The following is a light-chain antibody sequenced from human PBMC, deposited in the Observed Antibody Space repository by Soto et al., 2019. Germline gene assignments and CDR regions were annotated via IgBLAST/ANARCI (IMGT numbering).Light chain of an antibody. CDR3: QVWDSSGDWI. CDR1: NIGNKR. J-gene: IGLJ2*01. V-gene: IGLV3-21*02. Sequence: ELTQPPSVSVAPGQTSRSTGLVNNIGNKRVHWYQQKPGQAPVLVVYNDADRPSGIPERFSGSNSGNTATLTISRVEAGDEADYYCQVWDSSGDWIFGGGTKVTVL. CDR2: NDA.